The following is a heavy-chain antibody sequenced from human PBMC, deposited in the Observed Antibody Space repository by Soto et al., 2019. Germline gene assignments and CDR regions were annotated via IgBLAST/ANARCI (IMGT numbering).Heavy chain of an antibody. J-gene: IGHJ6*02. V-gene: IGHV4-59*01. CDR3: ARDSLLTPIAAAGTYYYYGMDV. Sequence: SETLSLTCTVSGDSISSYYWSWIRQPPGKGLEWIGYIYYSGSTNYNPSLKSRVTISVDTSKNQFSLKLSSVTAADTAVYYCARDSLLTPIAAAGTYYYYGMDVWGQGTTVTVSS. CDR1: GDSISSYY. CDR2: IYYSGST. D-gene: IGHD6-13*01.